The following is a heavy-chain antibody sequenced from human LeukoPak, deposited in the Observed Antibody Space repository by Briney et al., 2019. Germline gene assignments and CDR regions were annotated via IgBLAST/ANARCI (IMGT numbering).Heavy chain of an antibody. D-gene: IGHD2-2*02. CDR2: INHSGST. CDR3: ARVGCSSTSCYTLRGNYYYMDV. V-gene: IGHV4-34*01. J-gene: IGHJ6*03. CDR1: GGSFSGYY. Sequence: SETLSLTCAVYGGSFSGYYWSWIRQPPGKGLEWIGEINHSGSTNYNPSLKSRVTISVDTSKNQFSLKLSSVTAADTAVYYCARVGCSSTSCYTLRGNYYYMDVWGKGTTVTVSS.